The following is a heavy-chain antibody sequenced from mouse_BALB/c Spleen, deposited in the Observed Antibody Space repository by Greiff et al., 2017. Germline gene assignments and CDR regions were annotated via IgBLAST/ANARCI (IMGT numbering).Heavy chain of an antibody. J-gene: IGHJ4*01. D-gene: IGHD1-1*01. V-gene: IGHV7-3*02. CDR3: ARDSALYYYGSSYDAMDY. CDR2: IRNKANGYTT. Sequence: EVQRVESGGGLVQPGGSLRLSCATSGFTFTDYYMSWVRQPPGKALEWLGFIRNKANGYTTEYSASVKGRFTISRDNSQSILYLQMNTLRAEDSATYYCARDSALYYYGSSYDAMDYWGQGTSVTVSS. CDR1: GFTFTDYY.